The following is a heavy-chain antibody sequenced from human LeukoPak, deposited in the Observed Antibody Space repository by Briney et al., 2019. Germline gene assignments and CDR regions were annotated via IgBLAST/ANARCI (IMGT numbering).Heavy chain of an antibody. CDR1: GFTFSGSA. CDR2: IRSKASSYAT. V-gene: IGHV3-73*01. Sequence: QPGGSLLLSCAASGFTFSGSAMHWVRQASGKGLEWVGRIRSKASSYATAYAASVKGRFTISRDDSKNTAYLQMNSLKTEDTAVYYCTTTGTTTWGYYMDVWGKGTTVTVSS. D-gene: IGHD1-1*01. J-gene: IGHJ6*03. CDR3: TTTGTTTWGYYMDV.